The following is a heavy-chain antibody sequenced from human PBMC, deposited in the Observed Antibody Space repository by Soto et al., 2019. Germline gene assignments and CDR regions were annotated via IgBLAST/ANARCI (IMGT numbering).Heavy chain of an antibody. V-gene: IGHV1-69*02. Sequence: SVKVSCKASGGTFSSYTISWVRQAPGQGFEWMGRIIPILGIANYAQKFQGRVTITADKSTSTAYMELSSLRSEDTAVYYCAGLRPGIAAAGTGCWGQGTLVIVSS. CDR3: AGLRPGIAAAGTGC. CDR2: IIPILGIA. J-gene: IGHJ4*02. CDR1: GGTFSSYT. D-gene: IGHD6-13*01.